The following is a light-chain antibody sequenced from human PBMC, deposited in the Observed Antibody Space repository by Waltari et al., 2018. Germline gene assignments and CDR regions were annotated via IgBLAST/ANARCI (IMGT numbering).Light chain of an antibody. CDR1: RPTHRRNY. CDR3: AAWDDSLSGLNWV. J-gene: IGLJ3*02. Sequence: SVLTQPPSASGTPGQRVTIPCSGRRPTHRRNYVYCYQQLPGTAPKLLIYRNNQRPSGVPDRFSGSKSGTSASLTISGLRSEDEADYYCAAWDDSLSGLNWVFGGGTKLTVL. CDR2: RNN. V-gene: IGLV1-47*01.